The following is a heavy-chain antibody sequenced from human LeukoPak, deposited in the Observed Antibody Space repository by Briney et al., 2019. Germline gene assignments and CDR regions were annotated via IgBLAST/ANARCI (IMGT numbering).Heavy chain of an antibody. CDR2: INPNSGGT. D-gene: IGHD3-10*01. V-gene: IGHV1-2*02. CDR3: ARGSLSSVGVLLWFGELDY. CDR1: GYTFTGYY. Sequence: ASVKVSCKASGYTFTGYYMHWVRQAPGQGLEWMGWINPNSGGTNYAQKFQGRVTMTRDTSISTAYMELSRLRSDDTAVYYCARGSLSSVGVLLWFGELDYWGQGTLVNVSS. J-gene: IGHJ4*02.